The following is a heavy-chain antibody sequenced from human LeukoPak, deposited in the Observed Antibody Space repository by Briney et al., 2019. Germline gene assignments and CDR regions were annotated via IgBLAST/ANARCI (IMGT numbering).Heavy chain of an antibody. Sequence: ASVKVSCKASGGTFSSYAISWVRQAPGQGLEWMGGIIPIFGTANYAQKFQGRVTMTRNTSISTAYMELSSLRSEDTAVYYCARIVYYYDSSGNWFDPWGQGTLVTVSS. J-gene: IGHJ5*02. CDR3: ARIVYYYDSSGNWFDP. CDR2: IIPIFGTA. V-gene: IGHV1-69*05. CDR1: GGTFSSYA. D-gene: IGHD3-22*01.